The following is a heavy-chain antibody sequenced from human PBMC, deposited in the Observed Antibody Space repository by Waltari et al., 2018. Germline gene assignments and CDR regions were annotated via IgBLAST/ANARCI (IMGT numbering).Heavy chain of an antibody. CDR1: GYSISSGYY. Sequence: QVQLQESGPGLVKPSETLSLTCPVSGYSISSGYYWGWIREPPGKGLEWIGSIYHSGSTYYNPSLKSRVTISVDTSKNQFSLKLSSVTAADTAVYYCARDQNYYGSGSYFDIWGQGTMVTVSS. CDR3: ARDQNYYGSGSYFDI. CDR2: IYHSGST. V-gene: IGHV4-38-2*02. D-gene: IGHD3-10*01. J-gene: IGHJ3*02.